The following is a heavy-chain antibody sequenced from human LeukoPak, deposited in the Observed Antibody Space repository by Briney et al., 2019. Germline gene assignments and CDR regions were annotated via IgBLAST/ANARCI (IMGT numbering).Heavy chain of an antibody. V-gene: IGHV4-30-2*01. J-gene: IGHJ4*02. CDR3: ARSIQFSDYPYFDY. CDR2: IYHSGST. CDR1: GGSISSGGYY. D-gene: IGHD5/OR15-5a*01. Sequence: SETLSLTCTVSGGSISSGGYYWSWIRQPPGTGLEWIGYIYHSGSTYYNPSLKSRVTISVDTSKNQFSLKLSSVTAADTAVYYCARSIQFSDYPYFDYWGQGTLVTVSS.